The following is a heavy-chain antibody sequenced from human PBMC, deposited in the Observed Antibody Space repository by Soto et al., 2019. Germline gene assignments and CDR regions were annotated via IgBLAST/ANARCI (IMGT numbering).Heavy chain of an antibody. Sequence: QVQLVQSGAEVKKPGASVKVSCKASGYTFTSYDISWVRQATGQGLEWMGWMNPNSGYTGYAQKFQGRVTMTRNTSITPAYMELSSLRSEDAAVYYSEKIHLLGRSSGCWDFYYGIDVWRQGTRVTVSS. V-gene: IGHV1-8*01. CDR2: MNPNSGYT. CDR3: EKIHLLGRSSGCWDFYYGIDV. D-gene: IGHD6-19*01. CDR1: GYTFTSYD. J-gene: IGHJ6*02.